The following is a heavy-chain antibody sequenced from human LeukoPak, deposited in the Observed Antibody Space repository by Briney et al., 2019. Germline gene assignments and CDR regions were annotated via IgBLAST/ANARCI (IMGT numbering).Heavy chain of an antibody. V-gene: IGHV3-21*01. CDR1: GFTLGSYS. J-gene: IGHJ4*02. D-gene: IGHD6-19*01. Sequence: KAGGSLRLSCAPPGFTLGSYSIYAGRQAPGKGLEWVSSISSSNSYIYNADSVKGRFTISRDNAKNSLYLQMNSLRAEDTAVYYWRKDQGLLVLAGRFGYWGQGTLVTVSS. CDR3: RKDQGLLVLAGRFGY. CDR2: ISSSNSYI.